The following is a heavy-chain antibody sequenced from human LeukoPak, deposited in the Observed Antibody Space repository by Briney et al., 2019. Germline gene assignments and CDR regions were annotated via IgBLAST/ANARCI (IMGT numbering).Heavy chain of an antibody. Sequence: SVKVSCKASGGTFSSYAISWVRQAPGQGLEWMGRIIPIFGTANYAQKFQGRVTITTDESTSTAYMGLSSLRSEDTAVYYCAREDTDGGWFDPWGQGTLVTVSS. CDR2: IIPIFGTA. V-gene: IGHV1-69*05. CDR3: AREDTDGGWFDP. J-gene: IGHJ5*02. D-gene: IGHD3-16*01. CDR1: GGTFSSYA.